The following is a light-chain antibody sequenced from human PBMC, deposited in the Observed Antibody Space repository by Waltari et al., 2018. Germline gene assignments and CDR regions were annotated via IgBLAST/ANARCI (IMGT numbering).Light chain of an antibody. CDR2: KAS. Sequence: DIQMTQSPSTLSASVGDRVTITCRAPHTVSNWLAWYQQKPGKAPRLLISKASSLESGVPSRFSGSGYGTEFTLTISSLQPDECATYYCQQAETFGQGTKVEIK. CDR1: HTVSNW. V-gene: IGKV1-5*03. CDR3: QQAET. J-gene: IGKJ1*01.